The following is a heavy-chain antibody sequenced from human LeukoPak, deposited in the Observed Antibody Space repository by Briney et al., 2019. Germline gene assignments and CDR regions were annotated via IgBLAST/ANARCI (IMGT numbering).Heavy chain of an antibody. V-gene: IGHV4-59*01. J-gene: IGHJ6*02. D-gene: IGHD3-9*01. CDR3: ARVDILTGPPSVYYYYGMDV. CDR1: GGSISSYY. CDR2: IYYSGST. Sequence: SETLSLTCTVSGGSISSYYWNWIRQPPGKGLEWIGYIYYSGSTNYNPSLKSRVTISVDTSKNQFSLKLSSVTAADTAVYYCARVDILTGPPSVYYYYGMDVWGQGTTVTVSS.